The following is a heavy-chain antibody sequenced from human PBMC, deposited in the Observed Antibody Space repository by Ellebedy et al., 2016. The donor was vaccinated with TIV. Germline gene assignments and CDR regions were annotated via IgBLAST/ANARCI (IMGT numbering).Heavy chain of an antibody. CDR3: ATYYYDTSGHYYFDY. CDR1: GYRFNKYW. J-gene: IGHJ4*02. Sequence: GESLKISCKGSGYRFNKYWIAWVRQMPGKGLEWMGIIYPGDSDTRYSPSFRGQVTISADKSITTAYLHWSSLKASDTAMYYCATYYYDTSGHYYFDYWGQGTLVTVSS. D-gene: IGHD3-22*01. CDR2: IYPGDSDT. V-gene: IGHV5-51*01.